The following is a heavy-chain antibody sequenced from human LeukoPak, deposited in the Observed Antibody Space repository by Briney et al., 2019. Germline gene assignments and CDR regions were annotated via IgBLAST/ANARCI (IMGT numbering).Heavy chain of an antibody. CDR1: GYTLTELS. Sequence: ASVKVSCKVSGYTLTELSMHWVRQAPGKGLEWMGGFDPEDGETIYAQKFQGRVTMTEDTSTDTAYMELSSLRFEDTAVYYCARLRYFEWSPNWFDPWGQGTLVTVSS. CDR2: FDPEDGET. V-gene: IGHV1-24*01. J-gene: IGHJ5*02. D-gene: IGHD3-9*01. CDR3: ARLRYFEWSPNWFDP.